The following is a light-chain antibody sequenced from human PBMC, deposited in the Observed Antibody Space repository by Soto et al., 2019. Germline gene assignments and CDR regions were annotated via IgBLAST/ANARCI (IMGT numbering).Light chain of an antibody. CDR2: DTS. CDR3: HQRNK. V-gene: IGKV3-11*01. Sequence: VLTQSQATLSFAPGERATLSGRASQFLSSYLARYQQKPGQPPRLLIYDTSNRATGIPARLSGSRPGTDFTLTISSLEPEDFGVYFCHQRNKFGQGTRL. CDR1: QFLSSY. J-gene: IGKJ5*01.